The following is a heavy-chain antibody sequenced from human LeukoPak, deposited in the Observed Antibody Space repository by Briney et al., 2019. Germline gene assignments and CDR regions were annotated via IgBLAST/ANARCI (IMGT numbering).Heavy chain of an antibody. CDR2: ISYDGSNK. D-gene: IGHD6-19*01. CDR1: GFTFSSYG. CDR3: AKEYAPPYSSGWYPFDY. J-gene: IGHJ4*02. V-gene: IGHV3-30*18. Sequence: QPGRPLRLSCAASGFTFSSYGMHWVRQAPGKGLEWVAVISYDGSNKYYADSVKGRFTISRDNSKNTLYLQMNSLRAEDTAVYYCAKEYAPPYSSGWYPFDYWGQGTLVTVSS.